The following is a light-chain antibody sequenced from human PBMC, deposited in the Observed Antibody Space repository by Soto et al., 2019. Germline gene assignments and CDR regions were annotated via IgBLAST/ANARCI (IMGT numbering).Light chain of an antibody. CDR3: SSYATSSTLVL. J-gene: IGLJ3*02. CDR2: DVS. V-gene: IGLV2-14*01. Sequence: QSALTQPASVSGSPGQSITISCTGTSSDVGGSNHVSWYQQHPGKAPKLMIFDVSTRPSGVSNRFSGSKSGNTASLTISGLQAEDEADYYCSSYATSSTLVLFGGGTKLTFL. CDR1: SSDVGGSNH.